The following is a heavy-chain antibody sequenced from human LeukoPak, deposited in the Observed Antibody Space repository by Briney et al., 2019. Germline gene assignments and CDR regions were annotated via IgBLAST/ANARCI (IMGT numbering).Heavy chain of an antibody. J-gene: IGHJ4*02. CDR2: IYSGGST. CDR3: ARATTTRTRFDY. Sequence: PGGSLRLSCAVSGFTFSSYWMSWVRQAPGKGLEWVSVIYSGGSTYYADSVKGRFTISRDNSKNTLYLQMNSLRDEDTAVYFCARATTTRTRFDYWGQGTLVTVSS. V-gene: IGHV3-53*01. CDR1: GFTFSSYW. D-gene: IGHD4-17*01.